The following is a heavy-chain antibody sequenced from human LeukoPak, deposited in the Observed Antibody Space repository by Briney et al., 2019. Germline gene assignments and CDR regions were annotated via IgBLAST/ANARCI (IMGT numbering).Heavy chain of an antibody. CDR2: IYSGGST. V-gene: IGHV3-53*01. J-gene: IGHJ3*02. D-gene: IGHD6-19*01. CDR3: AIVSSGWYLGAFDI. CDR1: GFTVSSNY. Sequence: GGSLRLSCAASGFTVSSNYMSWVRQAPGKGLEWVSVIYSGGSTYYADSVKGRFTISRDNSNNTLYLQMNSLRAEDTAVYYCAIVSSGWYLGAFDIWGQGTMVTVSS.